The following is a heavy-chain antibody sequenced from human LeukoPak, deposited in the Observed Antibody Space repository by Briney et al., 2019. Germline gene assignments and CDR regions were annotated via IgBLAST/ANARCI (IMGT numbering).Heavy chain of an antibody. J-gene: IGHJ4*02. Sequence: ASVKVSCKASGYTFTGYYMHWVRQAPGQGLEWMGWINPNSGGTSYAQKFQGRVTMTRDTSISTVYMELSSLRSDDTAVYYCARDQGYCISATCDEIYQFDSWGQGTLVTVSS. CDR1: GYTFTGYY. D-gene: IGHD2-2*01. V-gene: IGHV1-2*02. CDR3: ARDQGYCISATCDEIYQFDS. CDR2: INPNSGGT.